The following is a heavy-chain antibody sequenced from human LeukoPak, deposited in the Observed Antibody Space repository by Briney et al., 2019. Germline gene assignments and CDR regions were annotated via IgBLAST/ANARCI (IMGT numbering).Heavy chain of an antibody. CDR1: GGSISSSSYY. CDR3: ARRGYYGSGSYYQVGYFDY. V-gene: IGHV4-39*01. J-gene: IGHJ4*02. CDR2: IYYSGST. D-gene: IGHD3-10*01. Sequence: PSETLSLTCTVSGGSISSSSYYWGWIRQPPGKGLEWIGSIYYSGSTYYNPSLKSRVTISVDTSKNQFSLKLSSVTAADTAVYYCARRGYYGSGSYYQVGYFDYWGQGTLVTVSS.